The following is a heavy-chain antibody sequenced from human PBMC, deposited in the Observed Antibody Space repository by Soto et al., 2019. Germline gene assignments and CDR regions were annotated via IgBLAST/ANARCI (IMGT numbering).Heavy chain of an antibody. CDR1: GGSISSYY. V-gene: IGHV4-59*01. J-gene: IGHJ6*03. CDR3: ARLDFWSGYYGGETYYYYYMDV. D-gene: IGHD3-3*01. Sequence: PSETLSLTCTVSGGSISSYYWSWIRQPPGKGLEWIGYIYYSGSTNYNPSLKSRVTISVDTSKNQFSLKLSSVTAADTAVYYCARLDFWSGYYGGETYYYYYMDVWGKGTTVTVSS. CDR2: IYYSGST.